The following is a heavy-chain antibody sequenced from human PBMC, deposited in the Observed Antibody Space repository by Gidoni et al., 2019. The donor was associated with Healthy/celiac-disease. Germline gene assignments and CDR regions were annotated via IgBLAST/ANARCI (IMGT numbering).Heavy chain of an antibody. D-gene: IGHD2-2*01. Sequence: QVQLQQWGAGLLKPSETLSLTCAVYGGSFSGYYWSWIRQPPGKGLEWIGEINHSGSTNYNPSLKSRVTISVDTSKNQFSLKLSSVTAADTAVYYCARGARHRYQLLHGYYFDYWGQGTLVTVSS. CDR1: GGSFSGYY. V-gene: IGHV4-34*01. CDR3: ARGARHRYQLLHGYYFDY. CDR2: INHSGST. J-gene: IGHJ4*02.